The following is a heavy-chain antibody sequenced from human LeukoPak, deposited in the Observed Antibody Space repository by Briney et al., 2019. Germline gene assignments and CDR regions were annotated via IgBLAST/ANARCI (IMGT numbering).Heavy chain of an antibody. D-gene: IGHD1-7*01. CDR1: GGSISSYY. Sequence: SETLSLTCTVSGGSISSYYWSWIRQPPGKGLEWIGYIYYSGSTNYNPSLKSRVTISVDTSKNQFSLKLSSVTAADTAVYYCARHFIRWNYGGFERDWFDPWGQGTLVTVSS. CDR2: IYYSGST. J-gene: IGHJ5*02. V-gene: IGHV4-59*08. CDR3: ARHFIRWNYGGFERDWFDP.